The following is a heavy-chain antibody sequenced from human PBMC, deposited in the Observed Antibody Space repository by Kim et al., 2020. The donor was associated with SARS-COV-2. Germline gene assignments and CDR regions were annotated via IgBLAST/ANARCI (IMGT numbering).Heavy chain of an antibody. CDR3: AREIYYDSSRRFDY. V-gene: IGHV1-2*02. D-gene: IGHD3-22*01. CDR2: ISPNSGGT. J-gene: IGHJ4*02. CDR1: GYTFTGYY. Sequence: ASVKVSCKASGYTFTGYYMHWVRQAPGQGLEWMGWISPNSGGTNYAQKFQRRVTMTRDTSISTAYMELSRLTSDDTAVYYCAREIYYDSSRRFDYWGQGTLVTVSS.